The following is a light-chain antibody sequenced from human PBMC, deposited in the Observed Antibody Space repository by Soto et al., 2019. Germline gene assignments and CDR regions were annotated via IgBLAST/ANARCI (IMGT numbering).Light chain of an antibody. CDR1: QSISSY. Sequence: DIQMTQSQPSLSASVGDRVIITCRATQSISSYLNWYQHKPGKAPRLLIYAASSLQSGVPSRFSGSGSGTDFTLTISSLQPEDSAAYYCQQSYSTPVDFGQGTKLEIK. J-gene: IGKJ2*01. CDR3: QQSYSTPVD. CDR2: AAS. V-gene: IGKV1-39*01.